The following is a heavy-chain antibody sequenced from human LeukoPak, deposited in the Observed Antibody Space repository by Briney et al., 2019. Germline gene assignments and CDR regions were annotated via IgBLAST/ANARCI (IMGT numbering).Heavy chain of an antibody. CDR2: INQDGSEK. J-gene: IGHJ1*01. V-gene: IGHV3-7*01. Sequence: PGGSLRLSCAASGFTFSGYWMNWVRHVPGKGLEWVANINQDGSEKYYVDSVKGRFTISRDNAENSLYLQMNSLRAEDTAVYYCSRDSHRNSDEHWGRGTLVTVSS. CDR1: GFTFSGYW. CDR3: SRDSHRNSDEH. D-gene: IGHD5-24*01.